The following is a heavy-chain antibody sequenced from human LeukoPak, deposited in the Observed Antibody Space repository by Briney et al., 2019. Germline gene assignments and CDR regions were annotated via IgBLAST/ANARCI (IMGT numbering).Heavy chain of an antibody. CDR3: ARGIWSSHNKDYYFDY. V-gene: IGHV1-3*01. J-gene: IGHJ4*02. Sequence: ASVKLSCTASGYTFTNYAMNWVRQAPGQRLELMGWINAGNGKTKSSQRFQDRVTITRDTSASTDYMELNSLRSEDTAVYYCARGIWSSHNKDYYFDYWGQGSLVTVSS. CDR2: INAGNGKT. CDR1: GYTFTNYA. D-gene: IGHD2-21*01.